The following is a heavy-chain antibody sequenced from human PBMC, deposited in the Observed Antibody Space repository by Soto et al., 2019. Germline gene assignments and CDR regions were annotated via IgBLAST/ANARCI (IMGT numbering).Heavy chain of an antibody. J-gene: IGHJ6*02. D-gene: IGHD6-13*01. Sequence: EVQLVESGGGLVQPGGSLRLSCAASGFTFSSYWMHWVRQAPGKGLVWVSRINSDGSSTSYADSVKGRFTISRDNAKNTLYLQMNSLRAEDTAVYYCARESGSAGPIYDYYGMDGWGQGTTVTVSS. CDR2: INSDGSST. CDR3: ARESGSAGPIYDYYGMDG. CDR1: GFTFSSYW. V-gene: IGHV3-74*01.